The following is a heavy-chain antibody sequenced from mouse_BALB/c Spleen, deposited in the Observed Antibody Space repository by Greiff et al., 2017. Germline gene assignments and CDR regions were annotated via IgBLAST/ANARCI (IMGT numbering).Heavy chain of an antibody. CDR1: GYTFTSYW. CDR2: IYPGSGST. CDR3: TRGSLLPNRGDFAY. Sequence: LQQPGSELVRPGASVKLSCKASGYTFTSYWMHWVKQRHGQGLEWIGNIYPGSGSTNYDEKFKSKGTLTVDTSSSTAYMHLSSLTSEDSAVYYCTRGSLLPNRGDFAYWGQGTLVTVSA. D-gene: IGHD2-10*01. V-gene: IGHV1S22*01. J-gene: IGHJ3*01.